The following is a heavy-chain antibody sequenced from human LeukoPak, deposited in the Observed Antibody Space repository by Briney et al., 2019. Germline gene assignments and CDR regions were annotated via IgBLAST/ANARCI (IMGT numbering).Heavy chain of an antibody. CDR2: INHSGST. J-gene: IGHJ4*02. V-gene: IGHV4-34*01. CDR1: GGSFSGYY. D-gene: IGHD6-13*01. Sequence: SETLSLTCAVYGGSFSGYYWSWIRQPPGKGLEWIGEINHSGSTNYNQSLKSRGTISVDTSKKQCSLTLSSVTAADTAVYYCARRAISSSWYRQGEYYFDYWGQGTLVTVSS. CDR3: ARRAISSSWYRQGEYYFDY.